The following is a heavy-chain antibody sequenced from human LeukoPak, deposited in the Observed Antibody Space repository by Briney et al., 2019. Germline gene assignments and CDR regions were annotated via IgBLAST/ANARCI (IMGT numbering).Heavy chain of an antibody. Sequence: KSGGPLRLSCAASGFTFSTYSMNWLRLAPGKGLEWVSSISPDSNYKYYVDSVKGRFTISRDNAKSSLYLQMNSLRAEDTAVYYCVRGGYRGFDYEYWGQGTLVTVSS. CDR3: VRGGYRGFDYEY. V-gene: IGHV3-21*01. CDR1: GFTFSTYS. CDR2: ISPDSNYK. J-gene: IGHJ4*02. D-gene: IGHD5-12*01.